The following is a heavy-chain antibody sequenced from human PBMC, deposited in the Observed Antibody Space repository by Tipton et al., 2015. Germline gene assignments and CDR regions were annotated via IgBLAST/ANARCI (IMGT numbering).Heavy chain of an antibody. CDR1: SDSISKYY. Sequence: TLSLTCTVSSDSISKYYWSWIRQPPGKELEWIGYIQYSGSTNYNPSLKSRVTISVDTPKTQFSLKMRSVTASDTAVYYCARARGRHGGLFDSWGQGILVTVSS. J-gene: IGHJ4*02. CDR3: ARARGRHGGLFDS. CDR2: IQYSGST. D-gene: IGHD4-23*01. V-gene: IGHV4-59*01.